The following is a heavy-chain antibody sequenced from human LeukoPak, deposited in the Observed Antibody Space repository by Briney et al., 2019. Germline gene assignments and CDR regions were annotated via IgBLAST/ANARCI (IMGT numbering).Heavy chain of an antibody. V-gene: IGHV5-51*01. Sequence: GESLEISCKGSGYSFISYWIVWVRQMPGKGLEWMGIIYPGDSDTRYSPSFQGQVTTSADKSISTAYLQWSSLKASDTAMYYCARHARYCSNGVCYVDYWGQGTLVTVSS. J-gene: IGHJ4*02. CDR2: IYPGDSDT. CDR3: ARHARYCSNGVCYVDY. CDR1: GYSFISYW. D-gene: IGHD2-8*01.